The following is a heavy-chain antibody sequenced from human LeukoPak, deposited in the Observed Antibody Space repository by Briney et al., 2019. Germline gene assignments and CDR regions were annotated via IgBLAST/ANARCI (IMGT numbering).Heavy chain of an antibody. Sequence: PGGSLRLSCAASGFTFSKYWMSWVRQAPGKGLEWVANINQDESEKKYVESVKGRFTISRDNTKNSLYLEMNSLTAEDTALYYCARDLWAQQEGDGFDIWGQGTMVTVSS. CDR3: ARDLWAQQEGDGFDI. D-gene: IGHD6-13*01. V-gene: IGHV3-7*01. CDR2: INQDESEK. CDR1: GFTFSKYW. J-gene: IGHJ3*02.